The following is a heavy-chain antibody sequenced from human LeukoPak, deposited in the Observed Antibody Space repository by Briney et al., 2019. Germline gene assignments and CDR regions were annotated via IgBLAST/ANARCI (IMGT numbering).Heavy chain of an antibody. V-gene: IGHV1-18*01. CDR3: ERAKGLGATVYGRVIRGDYFRSYMDV. CDR1: GYTFTNYG. Sequence: ASVKVSCKASGYTFTNYGINWVRQAPGQGLEWVGWINPYNGDTNFAHKLQGRVPMNPEPSTSTAYMELRSLRSDDTAVYYCERAKGLGATVYGRVIRGDYFRSYMDVWGEGTTVTVSS. CDR2: INPYNGDT. J-gene: IGHJ6*03. D-gene: IGHD3-3*01.